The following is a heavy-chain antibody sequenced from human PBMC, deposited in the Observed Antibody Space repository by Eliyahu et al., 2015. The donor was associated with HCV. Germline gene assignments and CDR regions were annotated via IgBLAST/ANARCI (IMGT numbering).Heavy chain of an antibody. J-gene: IGHJ4*02. CDR1: GFTVSSNY. CDR2: IHSGGNT. V-gene: IGHV3-66*02. Sequence: EVQLVESGGGLVQPGGSLXLSCAASGFTVSSNYMSWVRQAPGKGLEWVSVIHSGGNTYYADSVKGRFTISRDNSKNTLYLQMNRLRGEDTAVYYCTTDYGDYKIDYWGQGTLVTVSS. CDR3: TTDYGDYKIDY. D-gene: IGHD4-17*01.